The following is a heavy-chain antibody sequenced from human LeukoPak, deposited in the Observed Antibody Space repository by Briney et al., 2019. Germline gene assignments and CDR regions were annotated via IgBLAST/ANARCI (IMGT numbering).Heavy chain of an antibody. V-gene: IGHV3-30*02. CDR3: AKELKLTPFDY. CDR2: IQSDGSDI. D-gene: IGHD3-16*01. J-gene: IGHJ4*02. Sequence: GGSLRLSCAASGFSFSDSGIHWVRQAPGKGLEWVPFIQSDGSDIFYADSVKGRFTISRDNSKNTVSLQMNSLRADDTAVYYCAKELKLTPFDYWGQGTLVAVSS. CDR1: GFSFSDSG.